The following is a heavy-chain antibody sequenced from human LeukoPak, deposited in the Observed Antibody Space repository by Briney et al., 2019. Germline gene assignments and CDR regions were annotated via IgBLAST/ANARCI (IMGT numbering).Heavy chain of an antibody. J-gene: IGHJ5*02. CDR1: GYIFTGYY. CDR2: ISPKSGVT. Sequence: ASVKVSCKASGYIFTGYYMHWVRQAPGQGLEWMGWISPKSGVTNYAQKLQGRVTMTTDTSTSTAYMELRSLRSDDTAVYYCARGPPTPYNWFDPWGQGTLVTVSS. V-gene: IGHV1-2*02. CDR3: ARGPPTPYNWFDP.